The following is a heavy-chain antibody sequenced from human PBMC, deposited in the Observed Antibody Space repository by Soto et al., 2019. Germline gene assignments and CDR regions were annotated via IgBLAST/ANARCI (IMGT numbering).Heavy chain of an antibody. CDR3: AICVGLRYSYGYRSWFAY. CDR2: FNPKSGGT. CDR1: GYTFTGYY. Sequence: QVQLVQSGAEVKKPGASVKVSCKSSGYTFTGYYIHWVRQAPGQGLEWMGWFNPKSGGTNYAQKFHGWVTRSRDTSIRATNMELRRMRSDDTAVHYCAICVGLRYSYGYRSWFAYWGPGPRLNVS. V-gene: IGHV1-2*04. J-gene: IGHJ4*01. D-gene: IGHD5-18*01.